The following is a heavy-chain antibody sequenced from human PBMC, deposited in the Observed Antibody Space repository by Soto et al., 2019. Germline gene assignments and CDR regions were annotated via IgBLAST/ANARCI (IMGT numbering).Heavy chain of an antibody. V-gene: IGHV3-49*03. CDR1: GFTFGDYA. Sequence: PGGSLRLSCTASGFTFGDYAMNWFRQAPGKGLEWIGFIKSRAYGGTTEYAASVKGRFTISRDDSKSIAYLQMNSLKTEDTAVYYCQYQLLTYYYGMDVWGQGTTVTVSS. CDR2: IKSRAYGGTT. J-gene: IGHJ6*02. D-gene: IGHD2-2*01. CDR3: QYQLLTYYYGMDV.